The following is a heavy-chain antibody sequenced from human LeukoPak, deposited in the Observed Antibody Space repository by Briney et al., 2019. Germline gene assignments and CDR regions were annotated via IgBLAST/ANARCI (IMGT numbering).Heavy chain of an antibody. CDR1: GGSVTKYY. Sequence: PSETLSLTCTVSGGSVTKYYWLWIRQAPGKGLEWIGFIFHTGITNYNPSLKSRVTISVDTSKNQFSLKLSSVTAADTAVYYCARAYYFNSSGPRGYFDYWGQGTLVTVSS. CDR3: ARAYYFNSSGPRGYFDY. J-gene: IGHJ4*02. D-gene: IGHD3-22*01. CDR2: IFHTGIT. V-gene: IGHV4-59*08.